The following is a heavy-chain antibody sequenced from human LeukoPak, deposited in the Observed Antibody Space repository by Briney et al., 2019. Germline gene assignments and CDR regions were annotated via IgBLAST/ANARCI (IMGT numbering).Heavy chain of an antibody. J-gene: IGHJ4*02. Sequence: PGGTLRLSCAASGFTFSSYGMSWVRQAPGKGLEWVSAISGSGGSTYYADSVKGRFTISRDNSKNTLYLQMNSLRAEDTAVYYCATSKWELLLEYYFDYWGQGTLVTVSS. CDR2: ISGSGGST. CDR1: GFTFSSYG. D-gene: IGHD1-26*01. CDR3: ATSKWELLLEYYFDY. V-gene: IGHV3-23*01.